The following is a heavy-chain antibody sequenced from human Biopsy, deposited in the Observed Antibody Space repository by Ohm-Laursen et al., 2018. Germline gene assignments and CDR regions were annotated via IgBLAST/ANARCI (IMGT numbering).Heavy chain of an antibody. CDR1: GASVSSGSYD. J-gene: IGHJ4*02. CDR2: ISYSGST. CDR3: AKQWSYYESFTQHYRGDFDY. V-gene: IGHV4-61*01. D-gene: IGHD3-16*01. Sequence: SETLSLTWTVSGASVSSGSYDWSWIRQPPGKGLEWIGYISYSGSTSYNPSLKSRVTISADTSKNQLSLTLSSLTAADTAVYFCAKQWSYYESFTQHYRGDFDYWGQGTLVIVSS.